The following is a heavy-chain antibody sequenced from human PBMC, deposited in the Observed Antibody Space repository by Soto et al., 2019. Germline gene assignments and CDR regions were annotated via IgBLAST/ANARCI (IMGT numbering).Heavy chain of an antibody. J-gene: IGHJ3*02. CDR2: ISYDGSNK. V-gene: IGHV3-30*18. D-gene: IGHD2-15*01. CDR1: GFTFSSYG. CDR3: AKYRVRMGAFDI. Sequence: GGSLRLSCAASGFTFSSYGMHWVRQAPGKGLEWVAVISYDGSNKYYADSVKGRFTISRDNSKNTLYLQMNSLRAEDTAVYYCAKYRVRMGAFDIWGQGTMVTVSS.